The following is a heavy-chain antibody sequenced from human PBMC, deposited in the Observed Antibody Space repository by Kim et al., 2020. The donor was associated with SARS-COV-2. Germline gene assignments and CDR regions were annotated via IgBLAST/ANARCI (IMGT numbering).Heavy chain of an antibody. CDR3: AREGLVYRGASYYYGMDV. J-gene: IGHJ6*02. V-gene: IGHV1-69*13. D-gene: IGHD4-4*01. CDR1: GGTFSSYA. Sequence: SVKVSCKASGGTFSSYAISWVRQAPGQGLEWMGGIIPIFGTANYAQKFQGRVTITADESTSTAYMELSSLRSEDTAVYYCAREGLVYRGASYYYGMDVWGQGTTVTVSS. CDR2: IIPIFGTA.